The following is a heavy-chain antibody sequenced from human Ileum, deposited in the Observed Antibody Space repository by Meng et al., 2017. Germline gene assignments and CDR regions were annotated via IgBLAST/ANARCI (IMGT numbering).Heavy chain of an antibody. V-gene: IGHV3-74*01. CDR2: IKPDGRTT. Sequence: GHLVGPGGGLVQPGGSLTLSLAASGFTFSTYWMHGVRQAPGKGLVWVSQIKPDGRTTAYADSVKGRFTISRDNAKSTLYLEMNSLRAEDAAVYYCARDWDWVVWDYWGQGTLVTVSS. D-gene: IGHD3/OR15-3a*01. J-gene: IGHJ4*02. CDR3: ARDWDWVVWDY. CDR1: GFTFSTYW.